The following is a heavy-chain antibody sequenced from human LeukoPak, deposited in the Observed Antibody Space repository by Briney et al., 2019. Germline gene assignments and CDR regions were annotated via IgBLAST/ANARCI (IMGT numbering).Heavy chain of an antibody. J-gene: IGHJ4*02. Sequence: GGSLRLSCAASGFTFNSYEMNWVRQAPGKGLEWVSYISISGSTIYYADSVKGRFTISRDNAKNSLYLQMNSLRAEDTAVYYRARVAYSSTWGYFDYWGQGTLVTVSS. CDR1: GFTFNSYE. CDR2: ISISGSTI. D-gene: IGHD6-13*01. V-gene: IGHV3-48*03. CDR3: ARVAYSSTWGYFDY.